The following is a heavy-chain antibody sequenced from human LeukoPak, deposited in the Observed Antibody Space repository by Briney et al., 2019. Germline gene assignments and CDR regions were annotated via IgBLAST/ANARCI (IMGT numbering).Heavy chain of an antibody. CDR3: ARLSVLEIVGDPDY. Sequence: SETLSLTCAVSGGPISSSSYFWAWIRQPPGKGLEWIGSVYYDGTTSYGPSLRSRITISVDTSKKQFSLHLNSVTAADTAVYFCARLSVLEIVGDPDYWGQGALVTVSS. CDR1: GGPISSSSYF. J-gene: IGHJ4*02. CDR2: VYYDGTT. V-gene: IGHV4-39*01. D-gene: IGHD1-26*01.